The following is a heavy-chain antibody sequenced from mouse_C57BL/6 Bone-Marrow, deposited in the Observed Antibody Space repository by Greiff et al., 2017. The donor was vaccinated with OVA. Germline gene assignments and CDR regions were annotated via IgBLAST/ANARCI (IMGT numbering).Heavy chain of an antibody. V-gene: IGHV5-6*01. J-gene: IGHJ3*01. Sequence: EVQGVESGGDLVKPGGSLKLSCAASGFTFSSYGMSWVRQTPDKRLEWVATISSGGSYTYYPDSVKGRFTISRDNAKNTLYMQMSSLKSEDTAMYNCARPQTAQATFWFAYWGQGTLVTVSA. D-gene: IGHD3-2*02. CDR3: ARPQTAQATFWFAY. CDR2: ISSGGSYT. CDR1: GFTFSSYG.